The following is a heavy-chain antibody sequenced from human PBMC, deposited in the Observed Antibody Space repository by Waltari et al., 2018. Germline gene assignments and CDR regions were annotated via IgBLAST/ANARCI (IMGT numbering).Heavy chain of an antibody. CDR2: INNSGST. V-gene: IGHV4-34*01. CDR1: GGSFSGYY. Sequence: QVQLQQWGAGLLNPSETLSLTCAVYGGSFSGYYWSWIRQPPGKGLEWIGEINNSGSTNYNPSRKSRVTISVDTSKNQFSLKLSSVTAADTAGYYCARGGTAMLPSGYWGQGTLVTVSS. CDR3: ARGGTAMLPSGY. D-gene: IGHD5-18*01. J-gene: IGHJ4*02.